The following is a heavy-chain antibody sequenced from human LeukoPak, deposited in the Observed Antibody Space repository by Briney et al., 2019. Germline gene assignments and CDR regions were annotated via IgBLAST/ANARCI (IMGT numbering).Heavy chain of an antibody. CDR1: GFTFSSYA. CDR2: ISGSGGST. J-gene: IGHJ4*02. V-gene: IGHV3-23*01. Sequence: GGSLRLSCAASGFTFSSYAMSWVRQAPGKGLEWVSAISGSGGSTYYADSVKGRFTISRDNSKNTLYLQMNSLRAEDTAVYYCAKTVGYCTNGICHKAFDYWGQGTLVTV. D-gene: IGHD2-8*01. CDR3: AKTVGYCTNGICHKAFDY.